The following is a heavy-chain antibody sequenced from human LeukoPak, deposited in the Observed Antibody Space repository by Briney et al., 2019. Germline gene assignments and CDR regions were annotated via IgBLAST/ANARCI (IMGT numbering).Heavy chain of an antibody. CDR2: LLPICGTA. Sequence: GASVKVSCKASGGTFSSYAISWVRQAPGQGVEWMAGLLPICGTANYAQKFQGRVTITANESTNTAYMELSSLRSEDTAVYYCAREYDFWSGNYYYMDVWGKGTTVTVSS. V-gene: IGHV1-69*01. D-gene: IGHD3-3*01. J-gene: IGHJ6*03. CDR3: AREYDFWSGNYYYMDV. CDR1: GGTFSSYA.